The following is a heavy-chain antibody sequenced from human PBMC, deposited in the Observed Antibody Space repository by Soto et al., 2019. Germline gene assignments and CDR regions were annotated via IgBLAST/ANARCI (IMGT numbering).Heavy chain of an antibody. CDR2: ISDSGST. D-gene: IGHD2-2*01. CDR1: GASIGSGDDY. V-gene: IGHV4-30-4*08. Sequence: PSETLSLTCSVSGASIGSGDDYWTWIRQSPGKGQEWIGYISDSGSTFYNPSLRSRLTIALGTSKNHFSLKLNSVTAADTAVYYCAKYQPHKFDPWGQGIPVTVSS. J-gene: IGHJ5*02. CDR3: AKYQPHKFDP.